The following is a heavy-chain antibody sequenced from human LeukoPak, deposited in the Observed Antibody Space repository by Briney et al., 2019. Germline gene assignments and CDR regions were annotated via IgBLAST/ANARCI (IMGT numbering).Heavy chain of an antibody. Sequence: ASVKVSCKASGGTFSSYAISWVRQAPGQGLEWMGWISAYNGNTNYAQKLQGRVTMTTDTSTSTAYMELRSLRSDDTAVYYCARGVMVRGVIIAFDIWGQGTMVTVSS. CDR2: ISAYNGNT. V-gene: IGHV1-18*01. J-gene: IGHJ3*02. CDR3: ARGVMVRGVIIAFDI. CDR1: GGTFSSYA. D-gene: IGHD3-10*01.